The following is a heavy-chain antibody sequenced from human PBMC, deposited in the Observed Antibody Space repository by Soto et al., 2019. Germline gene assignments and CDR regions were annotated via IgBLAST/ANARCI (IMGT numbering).Heavy chain of an antibody. CDR3: ARDNMRARDGMDV. V-gene: IGHV4-61*01. J-gene: IGHJ6*02. Sequence: PSETLSLTCTVSGGSVSSGSYHWTWIRQPPGKGLEWIGYIYYSGSTNYNPSLKSRVTISVDTSKNQFSLKLSSVTAADTAVYYCARDNMRARDGMDVWGQGTTVTVS. D-gene: IGHD3-16*01. CDR1: GGSVSSGSYH. CDR2: IYYSGST.